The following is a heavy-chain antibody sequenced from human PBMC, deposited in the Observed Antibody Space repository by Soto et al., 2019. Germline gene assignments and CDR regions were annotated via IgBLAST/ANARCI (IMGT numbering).Heavy chain of an antibody. CDR3: ARGATIPV. V-gene: IGHV4-31*03. D-gene: IGHD5-12*01. J-gene: IGHJ6*02. Sequence: SETLSLTCTFSCGSIISGGYYWSWIRQHPGKGLEWIGYIYYSGSTYYNPSLKSRVTISVDTSKNQFSLKLSSVTAADTAVYYCARGATIPVWGQGTTVTVSS. CDR2: IYYSGST. CDR1: CGSIISGGYY.